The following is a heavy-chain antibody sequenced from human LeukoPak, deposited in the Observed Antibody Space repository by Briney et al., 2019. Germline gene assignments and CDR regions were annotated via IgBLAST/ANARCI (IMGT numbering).Heavy chain of an antibody. J-gene: IGHJ4*02. Sequence: SETLSLTCTVSGSSISSGYYWGWIRQPPGKGLEWIGSIHQSGNTYFNPSLRSRVTVSVDTSKNQFSLKLSSVTAADTAVYYCARDSWPEVVRFDFWGQGTLVTVSS. V-gene: IGHV4-38-2*02. D-gene: IGHD1-14*01. CDR2: IHQSGNT. CDR1: GSSISSGYY. CDR3: ARDSWPEVVRFDF.